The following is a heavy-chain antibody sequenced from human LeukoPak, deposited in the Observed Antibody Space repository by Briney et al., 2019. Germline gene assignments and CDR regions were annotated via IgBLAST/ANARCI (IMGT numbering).Heavy chain of an antibody. V-gene: IGHV4-59*01. CDR2: IYLKST. CDR3: ARDTTVASGMQY. J-gene: IGHJ4*02. Sequence: PSETLSLTCTVSGGSISTFSWSWIRQFPGKGLEWIGSIYLKSTNYNPSLKSRVAISVDTSKNQLSLRLDSVTTADTAVYYCARDTTVASGMQYWGQGTLVTVSS. CDR1: GGSISTFS. D-gene: IGHD6-19*01.